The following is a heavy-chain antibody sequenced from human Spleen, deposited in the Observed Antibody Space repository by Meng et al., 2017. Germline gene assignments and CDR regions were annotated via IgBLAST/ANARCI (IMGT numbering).Heavy chain of an antibody. D-gene: IGHD3-22*01. J-gene: IGHJ3*01. V-gene: IGHV3-11*04. Sequence: GESLKISCAVSGFSFSDSWMTWIRQAPGKGLEWLSYISSSGSTRYYADSVKGRFTISRDNAKNELYLQMDSLKAEDTAVYYCAKDSITMKAFDVWGQGTMVTVSS. CDR1: GFSFSDSW. CDR2: ISSSGSTR. CDR3: AKDSITMKAFDV.